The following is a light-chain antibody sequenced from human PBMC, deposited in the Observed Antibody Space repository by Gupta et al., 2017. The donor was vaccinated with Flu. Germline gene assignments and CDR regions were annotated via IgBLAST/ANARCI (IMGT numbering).Light chain of an antibody. J-gene: IGKJ2*01. CDR3: QQYGTSALYT. Sequence: EIVXTQSPGTLSLSPGERVTLSCRASQTISNNYLAWYQQKPGQAPRLLLYGASSRATGIPDRFSGSGSGTDFTLTITRLEPEDFAVYYCQQYGTSALYTFGQGTKLEI. V-gene: IGKV3-20*01. CDR2: GAS. CDR1: QTISNNY.